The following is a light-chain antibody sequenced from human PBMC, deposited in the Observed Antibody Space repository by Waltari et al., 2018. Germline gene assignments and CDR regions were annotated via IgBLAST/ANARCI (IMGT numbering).Light chain of an antibody. CDR2: RNN. Sequence: QSVLTQPPSASGTPGQRVTISCSASSSDIGPKNVYWYQQLPGTSPKLRIYRNNQRPSGVPDRFSGSKSGTSASLAIGGLRSEDEAYYYCAAWDNSLSRVIFGGGTKLSVL. V-gene: IGLV1-47*01. CDR3: AAWDNSLSRVI. J-gene: IGLJ2*01. CDR1: SSDIGPKN.